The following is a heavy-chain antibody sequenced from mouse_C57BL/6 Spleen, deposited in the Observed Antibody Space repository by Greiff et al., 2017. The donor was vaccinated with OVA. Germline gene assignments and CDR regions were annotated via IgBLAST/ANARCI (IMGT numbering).Heavy chain of an antibody. CDR1: GYAFTNYL. V-gene: IGHV1-54*01. CDR3: ARGKAADY. CDR2: INPGSGGT. Sequence: QVQLQQSGAELVRPGTSVKVSCKASGYAFTNYLIEWVKQRPGQGLEWIGVINPGSGGTNYNEKFKGKATLTADKSSSTAYMQLSSLTSEDSAVYFCARGKAADYWGQGTTLTVSS. J-gene: IGHJ2*01.